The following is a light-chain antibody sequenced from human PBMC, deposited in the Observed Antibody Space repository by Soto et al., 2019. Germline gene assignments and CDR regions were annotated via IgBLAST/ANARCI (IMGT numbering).Light chain of an antibody. V-gene: IGLV3-1*01. CDR1: KLGDKY. CDR2: QDS. J-gene: IGLJ2*01. CDR3: QAWDSSTVV. Sequence: SYELTQPPSVSVSPGQTASITCSGDKLGDKYACWYQQKPGQSPVVVIYQDSKRPSGIPERFSGSKSGITVALTISGTQAMDEAAYYCQAWDSSTVVFGGGTKLTVL.